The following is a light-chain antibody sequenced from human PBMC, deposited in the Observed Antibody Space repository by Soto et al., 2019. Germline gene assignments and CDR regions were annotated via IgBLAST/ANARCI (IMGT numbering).Light chain of an antibody. V-gene: IGKV3D-15*01. J-gene: IGKJ1*01. CDR3: QQYNSYSTWT. Sequence: EIVLTQSPGTLSLSPGERATLSCRSSQSVSSYLAWYQQRPGQAPRLLIYGASSRATGIPDRFSGSGSGTDFTLTISSLQPDDFATYYCQQYNSYSTWTLGQGTKG. CDR2: GAS. CDR1: QSVSSY.